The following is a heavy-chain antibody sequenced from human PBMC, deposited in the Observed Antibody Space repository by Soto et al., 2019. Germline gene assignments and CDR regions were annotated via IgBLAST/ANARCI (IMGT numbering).Heavy chain of an antibody. CDR1: GYSFTSNW. D-gene: IGHD1-26*01. J-gene: IGHJ5*02. CDR3: AKWLVGAYRNWFEP. Sequence: PGESLKISCKGSGYSFTSNWIGWVRQMPGKGLEWMGIIHPGDSNTRYSPSFQGQVTISADKSISTAYLQRSSLKASDTAMYYCAKWLVGAYRNWFEPWGQGTLVTVSS. V-gene: IGHV5-51*01. CDR2: IHPGDSNT.